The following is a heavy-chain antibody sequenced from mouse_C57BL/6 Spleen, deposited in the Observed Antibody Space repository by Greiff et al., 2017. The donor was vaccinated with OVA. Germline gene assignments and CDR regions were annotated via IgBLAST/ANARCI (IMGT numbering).Heavy chain of an antibody. CDR1: GYTFTSYG. CDR2: IYPRSGNT. V-gene: IGHV1-81*01. D-gene: IGHD2-2*01. CDR3: ARSGSVTGYYFDY. J-gene: IGHJ2*01. Sequence: VKLMESGAELARPGASVKLSCKASGYTFTSYGISWVKQRTGQGLEWIGEIYPRSGNTYYNEKFKGKATLTADKSSSTAYMELRSLTSEDSAVYFCARSGSVTGYYFDYWGQGTTLTVSS.